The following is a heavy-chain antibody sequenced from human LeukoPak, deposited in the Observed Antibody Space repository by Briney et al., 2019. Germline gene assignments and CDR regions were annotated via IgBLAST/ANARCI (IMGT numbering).Heavy chain of an antibody. Sequence: ASVKVPCKASGYTFTGYYMHWVRQAPGQGLEWMGWINPNSGGTNYAQKFQGRVTMTMDTSISTAYMELNRLRSDDTAGYYCARAALRGVAVAGSDYWGQGTLVTVSS. CDR3: ARAALRGVAVAGSDY. J-gene: IGHJ4*02. V-gene: IGHV1-2*02. CDR2: INPNSGGT. CDR1: GYTFTGYY. D-gene: IGHD6-19*01.